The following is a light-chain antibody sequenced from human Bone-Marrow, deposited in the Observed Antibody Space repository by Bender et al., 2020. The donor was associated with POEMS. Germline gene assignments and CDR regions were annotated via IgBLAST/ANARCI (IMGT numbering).Light chain of an antibody. CDR2: EVI. CDR1: RYDVGGYDY. J-gene: IGLJ2*01. V-gene: IGLV2-14*01. CDR3: SSYTGSSTVV. Sequence: QSALTQPPSASGAPGQSVTISCTGTRYDVGGYDYVSWYQQHPGKAPKLIIHEVINRPSGISNRFSGSKSDNTASLTISGLQAEDEADYYCSSYTGSSTVVFGGGTKLTVL.